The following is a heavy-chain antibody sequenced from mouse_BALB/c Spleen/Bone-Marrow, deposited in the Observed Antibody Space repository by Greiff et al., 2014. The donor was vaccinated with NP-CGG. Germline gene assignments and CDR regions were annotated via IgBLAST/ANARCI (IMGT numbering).Heavy chain of an antibody. CDR3: ARYYYGYYFDY. CDR1: GFNIKDTY. Sequence: VHVKQSGAELVKPGAPVKLSCTASGFNIKDTYMHWVKQRPEQGLEWIGRIDPANGNTKYDPKFQGKATITADTSSNTAYLQLSSLTSEDTAVYYCARYYYGYYFDYWGQGTTLTVSS. D-gene: IGHD1-2*01. V-gene: IGHV14-3*02. CDR2: IDPANGNT. J-gene: IGHJ2*01.